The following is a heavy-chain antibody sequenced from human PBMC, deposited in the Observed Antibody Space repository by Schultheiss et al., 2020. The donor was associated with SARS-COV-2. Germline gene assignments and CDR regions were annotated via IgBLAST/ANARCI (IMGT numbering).Heavy chain of an antibody. V-gene: IGHV4-38-2*01. J-gene: IGHJ6*02. CDR2: IYHSGST. Sequence: SETLSLTCAVSGYSISSGYYWGWIRQPPGKGLEWIGSIYHSGSTYYNPSLKSRVTISVDTSKNQFSLKLSSVTAADTAVYYCARGSMAALDVWGQGTTVTVSS. D-gene: IGHD2/OR15-2a*01. CDR1: GYSISSGYY. CDR3: ARGSMAALDV.